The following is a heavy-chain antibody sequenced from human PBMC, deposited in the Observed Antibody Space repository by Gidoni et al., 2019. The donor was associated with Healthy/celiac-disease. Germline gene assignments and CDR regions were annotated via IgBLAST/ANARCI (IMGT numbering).Heavy chain of an antibody. CDR1: GFPFSDYY. D-gene: IGHD2-2*02. J-gene: IGHJ5*02. Sequence: QVQLVESGGGLVKPGGSLRLSCAASGFPFSDYYMSWIRQAPGKGLEWVSYISSSGSTIYYADSVKGRFTISRDNAKNSLYLQMNSLRAEDTAVYYCARDWRLYCSSTSCYTFDPWGQGTLVTVSS. CDR2: ISSSGSTI. CDR3: ARDWRLYCSSTSCYTFDP. V-gene: IGHV3-11*01.